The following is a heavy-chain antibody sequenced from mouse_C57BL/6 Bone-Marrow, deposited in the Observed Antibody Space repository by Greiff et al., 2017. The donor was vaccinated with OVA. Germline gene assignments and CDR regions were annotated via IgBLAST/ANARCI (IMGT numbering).Heavy chain of an antibody. CDR2: IWSGGST. J-gene: IGHJ4*01. Sequence: QVQLQQSGPGLVQPSQSLSITCTVSGFSLTSYGVHWVRQSPGKGLEWLGVIWSGGSTDYNAAFIYRLSISKDNSKSQVFFKMNSLQADDTAIYYCARNWNDYDEDAMDYWGQGTSVTVSS. CDR1: GFSLTSYG. V-gene: IGHV2-2*01. CDR3: ARNWNDYDEDAMDY. D-gene: IGHD2-4*01.